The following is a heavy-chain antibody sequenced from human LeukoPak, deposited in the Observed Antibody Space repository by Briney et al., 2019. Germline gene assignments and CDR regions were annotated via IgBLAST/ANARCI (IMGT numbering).Heavy chain of an antibody. CDR3: ASSIRYSGYEADY. D-gene: IGHD5-12*01. Sequence: PSETLSLTCAVSGGSISSSNWWSWVRQPPGKGLEWIGEIYHSGSTNYNPSLKSRVTISVDKSRSQCSLKLSSVTAADTAVYYCASSIRYSGYEADYWGQGTLVTVSS. V-gene: IGHV4-4*02. J-gene: IGHJ4*02. CDR1: GGSISSSNW. CDR2: IYHSGST.